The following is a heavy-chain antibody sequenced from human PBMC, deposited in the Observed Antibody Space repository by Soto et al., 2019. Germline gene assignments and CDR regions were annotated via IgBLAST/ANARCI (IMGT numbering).Heavy chain of an antibody. Sequence: GGSVRLSCAASGFTFSSYGMHWVRQAPGKGLEWVAVIWYDGSNKYYADSVKGRFTISRDNSKNTLYLQMNSLRAEDTAVYYCARDNRYCSGGSCYALSWFDPWGQGTLVTVSS. CDR2: IWYDGSNK. CDR3: ARDNRYCSGGSCYALSWFDP. D-gene: IGHD2-15*01. V-gene: IGHV3-33*01. CDR1: GFTFSSYG. J-gene: IGHJ5*02.